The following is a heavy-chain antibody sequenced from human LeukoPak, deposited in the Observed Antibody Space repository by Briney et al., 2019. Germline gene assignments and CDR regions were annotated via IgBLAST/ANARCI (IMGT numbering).Heavy chain of an antibody. Sequence: SQTLSLTCTVSGGSISSGGYYWSWIRQHPGKGLEWIGYIYYSGSTYYNPSLKGRVTISVDTSKNQFSLKLSSVTAADTAVYYCARDSGYYDSGGYGGSALVFDIWGKGKMVTVSS. J-gene: IGHJ3*02. CDR2: IYYSGST. V-gene: IGHV4-31*03. CDR1: GGSISSGGYY. D-gene: IGHD3-22*01. CDR3: ARDSGYYDSGGYGGSALVFDI.